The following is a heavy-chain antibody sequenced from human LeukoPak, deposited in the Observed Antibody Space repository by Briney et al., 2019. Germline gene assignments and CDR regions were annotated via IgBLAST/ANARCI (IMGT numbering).Heavy chain of an antibody. CDR1: GGSISSHY. CDR3: ARVGTKAVAGRSYYYYYMDV. Sequence: SETLSLTCTVSGGSISSHYWSWIRQPPGKGLEWMGNIYYIGSTNYNPSLKSRVTISVDTSKNQFSLKLSSVTAADTAVYYCARVGTKAVAGRSYYYYYMDVWGKGTTVTVSS. J-gene: IGHJ6*03. D-gene: IGHD6-19*01. V-gene: IGHV4-59*11. CDR2: IYYIGST.